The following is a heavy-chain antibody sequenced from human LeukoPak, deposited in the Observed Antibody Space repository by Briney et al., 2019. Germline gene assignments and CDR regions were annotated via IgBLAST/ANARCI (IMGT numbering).Heavy chain of an antibody. Sequence: GGSLRLSCAVSGITLSNYGMSWVRQAPGKGLEWVAGISGSGGGTVYAASVKGRVTISRDNTKNTLYLQMNGLRAEDTAVYFCAKRGVVIRVILVGFHKEAYYFDSWGQGALVTVSS. CDR1: GITLSNYG. V-gene: IGHV3-23*01. J-gene: IGHJ4*02. D-gene: IGHD3-22*01. CDR2: ISGSGGGT. CDR3: AKRGVVIRVILVGFHKEAYYFDS.